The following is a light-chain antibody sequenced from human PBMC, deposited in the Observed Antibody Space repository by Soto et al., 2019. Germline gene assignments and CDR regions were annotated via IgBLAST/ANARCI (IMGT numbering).Light chain of an antibody. J-gene: IGKJ1*01. CDR2: GTS. V-gene: IGKV3-20*01. CDR1: QSVSSNY. Sequence: EIVLTQSPGTLSLSPGERATLSCRASQSVSSNYLAWYQQKPGQAPRLLIYGTSNSATGIPDRFSGSGTGTDFTVTISRLEPEDYAVYYGQQYGISRCTCGQVTKVDIK. CDR3: QQYGISRCT.